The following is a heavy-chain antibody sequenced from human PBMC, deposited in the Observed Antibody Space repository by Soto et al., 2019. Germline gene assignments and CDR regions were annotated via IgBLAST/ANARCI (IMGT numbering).Heavy chain of an antibody. V-gene: IGHV3-7*02. D-gene: IGHD3-22*01. CDR1: GFTFSSYW. J-gene: IGHJ6*02. Sequence: GGSLRLSCAASGFTFSSYWMSWVRQAPGKGLEWVANIKQDGSEKYYVDSVKGRFTISRDNAKNSLYLQMNSLRAEDTAVYYCAMSYYDSSGYLPSPYYYYYGMDVWGQGTTVTVSS. CDR2: IKQDGSEK. CDR3: AMSYYDSSGYLPSPYYYYYGMDV.